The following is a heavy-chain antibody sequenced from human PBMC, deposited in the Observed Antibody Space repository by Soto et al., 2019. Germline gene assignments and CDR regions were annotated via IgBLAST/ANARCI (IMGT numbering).Heavy chain of an antibody. Sequence: PSETLSLTCTVSGGSISSGGYYWSWIRQHPGKGLEWIGYIYYSGSTYYNPSLKSRVTISVDTSKNQFSLKLSSVTAADTAVYYCARAITIFGVALLGFDYWGQGTLVTVSS. CDR3: ARAITIFGVALLGFDY. CDR2: IYYSGST. V-gene: IGHV4-31*03. D-gene: IGHD3-3*01. J-gene: IGHJ4*02. CDR1: GGSISSGGYY.